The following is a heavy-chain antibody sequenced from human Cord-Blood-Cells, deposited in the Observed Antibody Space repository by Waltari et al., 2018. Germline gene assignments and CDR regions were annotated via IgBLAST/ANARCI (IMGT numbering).Heavy chain of an antibody. J-gene: IGHJ6*02. CDR1: GLTFRSYW. V-gene: IGHV3-74*02. CDR3: ARGSSSWSDYYYGMDV. D-gene: IGHD6-13*01. CDR2: IDSDGSST. Sequence: EVQLVESGGGLVQQGGSLRLPCAASGLTFRSYWMQLVRQAPGKGLGWGSRIDSDGSSTSYADSVKGRFTISRDNAKNTLYLQMNSLRAEDTAVYYCARGSSSWSDYYYGMDVWGQGTTVTVSS.